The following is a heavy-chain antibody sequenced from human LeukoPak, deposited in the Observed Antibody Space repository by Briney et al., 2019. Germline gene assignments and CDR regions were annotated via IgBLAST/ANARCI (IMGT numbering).Heavy chain of an antibody. CDR3: ARGSGWYRRYFDY. CDR1: GVSFSGYY. D-gene: IGHD6-19*01. J-gene: IGHJ4*02. CDR2: INHSGST. Sequence: SETLSLTCAVYGVSFSGYYWSWIRQPPGKGLEWIGEINHSGSTNYNPSLKSRVTISVDTSKNQFSLKLSSVTAADTAVYYCARGSGWYRRYFDYWGQGTLVTVSS. V-gene: IGHV4-34*01.